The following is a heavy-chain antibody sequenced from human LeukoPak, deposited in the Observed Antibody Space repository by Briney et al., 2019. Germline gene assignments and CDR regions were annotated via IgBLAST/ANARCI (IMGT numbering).Heavy chain of an antibody. CDR3: AREHDLWNDFSFDY. Sequence: GASVKVSCKASGFTFTSSAVQWVRQARGQRLEWIGWIVVGNGNTKYSQKFQGRVTITSDTSASTAYMELSSLKSEDTAMYYRAREHDLWNDFSFDYWGQGTLVTVPS. CDR2: IVVGNGNT. V-gene: IGHV1-3*01. J-gene: IGHJ4*02. CDR1: GFTFTSSA. D-gene: IGHD3-3*01.